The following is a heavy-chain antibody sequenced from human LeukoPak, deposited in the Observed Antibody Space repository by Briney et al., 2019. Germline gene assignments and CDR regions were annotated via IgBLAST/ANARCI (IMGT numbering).Heavy chain of an antibody. CDR2: ISSSGSTI. J-gene: IGHJ6*03. CDR1: GFAFSSYE. CDR3: ARAMRAYYYYMDV. Sequence: GGTLRLSCAAAGFAFSSYEMNWVRQAPGRGREWVSYISSSGSTIYYADSVKGRFTISRDNAKNSLYLQMNSLRAEDTAVYYCARAMRAYYYYMDVWGKGTTVTVSS. V-gene: IGHV3-48*03.